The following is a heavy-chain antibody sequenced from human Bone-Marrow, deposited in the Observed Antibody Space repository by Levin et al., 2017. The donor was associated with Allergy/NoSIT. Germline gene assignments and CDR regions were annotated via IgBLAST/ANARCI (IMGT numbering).Heavy chain of an antibody. Sequence: LSLTCEASGFSFSAHSMNWVRQAPGKGLEWVSSISGSSNYIYYADSVKGRFTISRDNAEKSLYLQMNSLRVEDTAAYYCARKTETWDALDVWGQGTTVTVSS. J-gene: IGHJ6*02. V-gene: IGHV3-21*01. CDR1: GFSFSAHS. CDR3: ARKTETWDALDV. CDR2: ISGSSNYI. D-gene: IGHD1-26*01.